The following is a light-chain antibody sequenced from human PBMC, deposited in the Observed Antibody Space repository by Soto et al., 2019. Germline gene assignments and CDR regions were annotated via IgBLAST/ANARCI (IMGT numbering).Light chain of an antibody. CDR1: SSDVGGYNY. CDR2: DVS. Sequence: QSALTQPASVSGSPGQSITISCTGTSSDVGGYNYVSWYQQHPGKAPKLMIYDVSNRPSGVSNRFSGSKSGNTASLTISGLQAEDEADYYCGSYTSSSTYVFGTGTKATVL. V-gene: IGLV2-14*01. J-gene: IGLJ1*01. CDR3: GSYTSSSTYV.